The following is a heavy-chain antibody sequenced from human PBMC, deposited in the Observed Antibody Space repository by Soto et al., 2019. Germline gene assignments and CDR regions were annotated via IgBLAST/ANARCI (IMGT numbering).Heavy chain of an antibody. CDR3: AREDSIIIPAVSDF. CDR1: GFTFNNYG. Sequence: LRLSCVVSGFTFNNYGINWVRQAPGKGLEWVSTVSKSDYTYYSDSVKGRFTISRDNAKNTVSLHMNTLRAEDTAVYYCAREDSIIIPAVSDFWGQGTLVTVS. CDR2: VSKSDYT. D-gene: IGHD2-2*01. J-gene: IGHJ4*02. V-gene: IGHV3-21*04.